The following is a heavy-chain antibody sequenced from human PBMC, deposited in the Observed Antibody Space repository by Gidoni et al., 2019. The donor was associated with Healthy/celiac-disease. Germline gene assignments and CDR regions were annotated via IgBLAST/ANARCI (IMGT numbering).Heavy chain of an antibody. V-gene: IGHV3-21*01. CDR3: ARDRTLYFDY. J-gene: IGHJ4*02. Sequence: EVQLVESGGGLVKPGGSLRLSCAASGFTFSSYSMNWVRQAPGKGLEWGSSISSSSRYIYYADSVKGRFTISRDNAKNSLYLQMNSLRAEDTAVYYCARDRTLYFDYWCQGTLVTVSS. CDR1: GFTFSSYS. CDR2: ISSSSRYI.